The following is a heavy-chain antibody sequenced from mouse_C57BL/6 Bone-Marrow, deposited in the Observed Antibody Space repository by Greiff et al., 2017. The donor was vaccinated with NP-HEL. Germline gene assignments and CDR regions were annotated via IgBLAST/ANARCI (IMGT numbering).Heavy chain of an antibody. CDR3: TRDEGTWAY. CDR2: ISSGGDYI. D-gene: IGHD3-3*01. J-gene: IGHJ3*01. Sequence: EVKVVESGEGLVKPGGSLKLSCAASGFTFSSYAMSWVRQTPEKRLEWVAYISSGGDYIYYADTVKGRFTISRDNARNTLYLQMSSLKSEDTAMYYCTRDEGTWAYWGQGTLVTVSA. V-gene: IGHV5-9-1*02. CDR1: GFTFSSYA.